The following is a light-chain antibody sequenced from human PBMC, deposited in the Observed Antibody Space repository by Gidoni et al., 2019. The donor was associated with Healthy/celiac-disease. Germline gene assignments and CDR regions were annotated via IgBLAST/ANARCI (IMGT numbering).Light chain of an antibody. J-gene: IGKJ5*01. CDR3: QQRSNWIT. V-gene: IGKV3-11*01. CDR2: DAS. CDR1: QSVSSY. Sequence: VLPQSPATLSLSPGERATLSCRASQSVSSYLAWYQQKPGQAPRLLIYDASNRAPGIPARFSGSGSGTDFTLTISSLEPEDFAVYYCQQRSNWITFGQGTRLEIK.